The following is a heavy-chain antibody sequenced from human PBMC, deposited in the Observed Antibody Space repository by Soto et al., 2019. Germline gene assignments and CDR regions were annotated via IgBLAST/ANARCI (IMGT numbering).Heavy chain of an antibody. CDR1: GGTFSSYA. J-gene: IGHJ5*02. Sequence: ASVKVSCKASGGTFSSYAISWVRQAPGQGLEWMGGIIPIFGTANYAQKFQGRVTITADESTSTAYMELSSLRSEDTAVYYCARTTVVVVPAATLLNWFDPWGQGTLVTVSS. CDR3: ARTTVVVVPAATLLNWFDP. CDR2: IIPIFGTA. D-gene: IGHD2-2*01. V-gene: IGHV1-69*13.